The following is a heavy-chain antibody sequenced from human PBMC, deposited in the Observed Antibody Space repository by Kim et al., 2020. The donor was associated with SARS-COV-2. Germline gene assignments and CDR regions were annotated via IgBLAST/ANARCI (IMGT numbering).Heavy chain of an antibody. CDR3: AGEDCSDSTCYY. J-gene: IGHJ4*02. D-gene: IGHD2-15*01. V-gene: IGHV3-21*01. Sequence: YADSVKGRFTISRDNAQNLLYLQMTSRRAEDTAIYYCAGEDCSDSTCYYWGQGALVTVSS.